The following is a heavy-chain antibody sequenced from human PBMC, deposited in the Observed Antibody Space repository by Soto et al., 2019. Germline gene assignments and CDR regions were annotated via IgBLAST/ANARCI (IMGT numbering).Heavy chain of an antibody. CDR2: IKAYSGNT. D-gene: IGHD4-17*01. J-gene: IGHJ4*02. CDR3: AIAAYGDDDY. V-gene: IGHV1-18*01. CDR1: GYTFATST. Sequence: QLQLVQSGPEAKKPGASVKVSCKASGYTFATSTISWLRQAPGQGPEWMGWIKAYSGNTNYAQKLQGRLTMTTDTSTNSAYIELRRLTTDDTAIYYCAIAAYGDDDYWGQRTLVTVSS.